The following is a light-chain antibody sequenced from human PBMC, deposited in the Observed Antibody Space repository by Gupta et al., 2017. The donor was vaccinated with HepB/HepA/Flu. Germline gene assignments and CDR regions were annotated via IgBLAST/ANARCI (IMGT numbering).Light chain of an antibody. V-gene: IGKV1-5*03. Sequence: DIQMTQSPSTLSASVGDRVTITCRASQSISSWLAWYQQKPGKAPKFLIYKASNLESGVPSRFSGSGSGTEFTLTISVLQPDDFAIYYCQQDLTFPLTFGGGNKVEIK. CDR1: QSISSW. CDR2: KAS. J-gene: IGKJ4*01. CDR3: QQDLTFPLT.